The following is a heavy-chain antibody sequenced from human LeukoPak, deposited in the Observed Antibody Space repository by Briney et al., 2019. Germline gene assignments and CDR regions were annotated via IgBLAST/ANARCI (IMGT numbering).Heavy chain of an antibody. CDR2: IYPGDSDT. D-gene: IGHD6-6*01. Sequence: TGESLKISCKGSGYSFTAYWIGWVRQMPGKGLEWMGIIYPGDSDTRYSPSFQGQVTISADKSISTAYLQWSSLKASDTAIYYCARHMGEHSSSTHYGMDVWGQGTTVTVSS. CDR1: GYSFTAYW. J-gene: IGHJ6*02. CDR3: ARHMGEHSSSTHYGMDV. V-gene: IGHV5-51*01.